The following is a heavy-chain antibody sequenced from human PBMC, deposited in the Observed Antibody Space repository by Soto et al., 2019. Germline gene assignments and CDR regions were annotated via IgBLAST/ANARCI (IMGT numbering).Heavy chain of an antibody. V-gene: IGHV4-31*03. CDR1: GGSISSGGYY. Sequence: QVQLQESGPGLVKPSQTLSLTCTVSGGSISSGGYYWSWIRRHPGKGLEWIGYIYYSGSTYYNPSLKSRVTISVDTYKNQFSLKLSSVTAADTAVYYCARGSSKRGDSRYGYWGQGTLVTVSS. CDR2: IYYSGST. D-gene: IGHD2-21*02. J-gene: IGHJ4*02. CDR3: ARGSSKRGDSRYGY.